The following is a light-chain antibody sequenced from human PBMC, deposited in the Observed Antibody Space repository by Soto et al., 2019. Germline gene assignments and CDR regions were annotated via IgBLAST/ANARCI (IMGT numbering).Light chain of an antibody. CDR3: QQYNTWPSVT. CDR2: GAS. CDR1: QSVSSN. V-gene: IGKV3-15*01. J-gene: IGKJ1*01. Sequence: EIVMTQSPATLSVSPGERATLSCRASQSVSSNLAWYQQRPGQAPRLLIYGASTRATGIPARFSGGGSGTEFNLTISSLKSEDFAVYFCQQYNTWPSVTLGQGTKVEIK.